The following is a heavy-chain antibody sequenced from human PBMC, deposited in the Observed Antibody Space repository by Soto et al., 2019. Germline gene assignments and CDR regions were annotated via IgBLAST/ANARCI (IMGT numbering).Heavy chain of an antibody. CDR1: GFSLSTSGVG. D-gene: IGHD2-15*01. CDR2: IYWDGDK. CDR3: AHKGGRGAGMDV. V-gene: IGHV2-5*02. Sequence: SGPTLVNPPQTLTMTCSFSGFSLSTSGVGVAWIRQPPGKALEWLALIYWDGDKRYSPFLKSRLTITKDTSENQVVLTLTNMGPVDTATYYCAHKGGRGAGMDVWGQGTTVTVSS. J-gene: IGHJ6*02.